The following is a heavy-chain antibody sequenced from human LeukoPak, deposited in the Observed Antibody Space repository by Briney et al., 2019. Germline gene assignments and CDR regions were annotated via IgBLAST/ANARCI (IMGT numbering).Heavy chain of an antibody. D-gene: IGHD2-2*01. CDR1: GGSFSGYY. CDR3: ARGFRRAFSYQLLGNYMGV. V-gene: IGHV4-34*01. J-gene: IGHJ6*03. CDR2: INHSGST. Sequence: PSETLSLTCAVYGGSFSGYYWSWIRQPPGKGLEWIGEINHSGSTNYNPSLKSRVTISVDTSKNQFSLKLSSVTAADTAVYYCARGFRRAFSYQLLGNYMGVWGKGTTVTVSS.